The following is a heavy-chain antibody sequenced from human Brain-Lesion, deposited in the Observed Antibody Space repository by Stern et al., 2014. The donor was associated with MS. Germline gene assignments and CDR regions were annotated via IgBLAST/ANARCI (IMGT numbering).Heavy chain of an antibody. J-gene: IGHJ4*02. CDR3: ARGRDYFGP. CDR2: IKQDGSEK. V-gene: IGHV3-7*01. Sequence: EVQLVESGGGLAQPGGSLRLSCAASGLSFSDYWMSWVRQAPGKGLEWVPYIKQDGSEKYYLDSVKGRFTISRDNTKNSLSLQMNSLGAEDTAFYYCARGRDYFGPWGQGTLVTVSS. CDR1: GLSFSDYW.